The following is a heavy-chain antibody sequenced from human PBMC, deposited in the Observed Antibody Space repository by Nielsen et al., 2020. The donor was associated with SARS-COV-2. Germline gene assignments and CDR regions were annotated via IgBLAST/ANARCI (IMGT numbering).Heavy chain of an antibody. Sequence: SETLSLTCTVSGGSISSYYWSWIRQPPGKGLEWIGYIYYSGSTNYNPSLKSRVTISVDTSKNQFSLKLSSVTAADTAVYYCARGHIVVVPGEADYYYYYMDVWGKGTTVTVSS. CDR2: IYYSGST. J-gene: IGHJ6*03. V-gene: IGHV4-59*01. CDR3: ARGHIVVVPGEADYYYYYMDV. D-gene: IGHD2-2*01. CDR1: GGSISSYY.